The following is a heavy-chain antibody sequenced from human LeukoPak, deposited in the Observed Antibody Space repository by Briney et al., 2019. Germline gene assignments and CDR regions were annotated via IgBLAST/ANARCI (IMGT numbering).Heavy chain of an antibody. CDR3: AKLHYCTPSSCSGWFDP. Sequence: ATVKVSCKQSSGTLGTHAISWVRQAPGQGLKWMGRINPVLGIINYAHAFQGRVTITADKATYTAFLELSSLRSDAAAVYYCAKLHYCTPSSCSGWFDPWGQGTLVTVSS. J-gene: IGHJ5*02. CDR1: SGTLGTHA. D-gene: IGHD2-8*01. CDR2: INPVLGII. V-gene: IGHV1-69*04.